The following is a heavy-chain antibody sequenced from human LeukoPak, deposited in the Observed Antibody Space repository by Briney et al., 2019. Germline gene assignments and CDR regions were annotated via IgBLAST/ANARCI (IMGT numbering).Heavy chain of an antibody. CDR1: GVSISSDKYY. CDR3: ATPYCGTISCLDVFDI. J-gene: IGHJ3*02. V-gene: IGHV4-31*03. CDR2: MYYSGST. Sequence: PSQTLSLTCTVSGVSISSDKYYWSWIRQRPGKGLEWIGYMYYSGSTSYNPSLKSRVSISLGTPKNQFSLKLTSVTAADTAVYYCATPYCGTISCLDVFDIWGQGTMVTAPS. D-gene: IGHD2-21*01.